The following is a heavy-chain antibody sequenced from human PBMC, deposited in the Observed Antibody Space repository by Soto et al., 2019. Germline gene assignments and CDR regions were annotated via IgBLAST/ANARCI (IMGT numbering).Heavy chain of an antibody. D-gene: IGHD6-13*01. CDR1: GFTFSSYA. J-gene: IGHJ6*02. CDR3: AKDLKAAARLYYYYYGMDV. CDR2: ISGSGGST. Sequence: GGSLRLSCAASGFTFSSYAMSWVRQAPGKGLEWVSAISGSGGSTYYADSVKGRFTISRDNSKNTLYLQMNSLRAEDTAVYYCAKDLKAAARLYYYYYGMDVWGQGTTVTVSS. V-gene: IGHV3-23*01.